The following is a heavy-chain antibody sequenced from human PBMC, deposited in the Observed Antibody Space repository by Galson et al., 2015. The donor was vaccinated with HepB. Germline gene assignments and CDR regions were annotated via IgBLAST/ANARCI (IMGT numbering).Heavy chain of an antibody. CDR1: GFTFSSYA. V-gene: IGHV3-23*01. Sequence: SLRLSCAASGFTFSSYAMSWVRQAPGKGLEWVSAISGSGGSTYCADSVKGRFTISRDNSKNTLYLRMNSLRAEDTAVYYCAKSFYLGGVGSGYDYAFDYWGQGTLVTVSS. D-gene: IGHD5-12*01. CDR3: AKSFYLGGVGSGYDYAFDY. J-gene: IGHJ4*02. CDR2: ISGSGGST.